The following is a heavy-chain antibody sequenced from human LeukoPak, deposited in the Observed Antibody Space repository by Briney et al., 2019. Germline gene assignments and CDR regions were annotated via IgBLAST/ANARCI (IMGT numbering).Heavy chain of an antibody. CDR3: ARTCYGDDPPLHDASDI. V-gene: IGHV3-21*01. J-gene: IGHJ3*02. Sequence: PGGSLRLSCAASGFTFSSYSMNWVRQAPGKGLEWVSSISSGGIIYIYFADSLKGRFTVSRDNAKNTLYLQMNSLRAEDTAVYYCARTCYGDDPPLHDASDIWGRGTMVTVSS. D-gene: IGHD4-17*01. CDR2: ISSGGIIYI. CDR1: GFTFSSYS.